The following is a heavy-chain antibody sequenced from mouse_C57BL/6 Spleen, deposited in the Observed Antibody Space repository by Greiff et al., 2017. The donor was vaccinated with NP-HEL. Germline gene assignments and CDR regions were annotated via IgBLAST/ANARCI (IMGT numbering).Heavy chain of an antibody. V-gene: IGHV1-80*01. J-gene: IGHJ3*01. CDR2: IYPGDGDT. D-gene: IGHD1-1*01. Sequence: VQLQQSGAELVKPGASVKISCKASGYAFSSYWMNWVKQRPGKGLEWIGQIYPGDGDTNYNGKFKGKATLTADKSSSTAYMQRSSLTSEDSAVYFCAGGLDYGSSSWFAYWGQGTLVTVSA. CDR1: GYAFSSYW. CDR3: AGGLDYGSSSWFAY.